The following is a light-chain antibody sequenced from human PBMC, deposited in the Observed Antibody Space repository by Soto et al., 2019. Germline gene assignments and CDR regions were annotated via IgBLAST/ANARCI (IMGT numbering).Light chain of an antibody. Sequence: AIQMTQSPSSLSASVGDRVTITCRASQGIRNDLGWYQQKPGKAPKLLIYAASSLRSGVPSRFSGSGSGTDFTLTISSLQPEDFATYYCQQRGKWPSTFGPGTKVEMK. CDR2: AAS. CDR3: QQRGKWPST. J-gene: IGKJ2*02. CDR1: QGIRND. V-gene: IGKV1-6*01.